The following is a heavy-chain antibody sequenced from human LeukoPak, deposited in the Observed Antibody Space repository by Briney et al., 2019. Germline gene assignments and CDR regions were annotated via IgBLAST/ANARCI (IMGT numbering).Heavy chain of an antibody. D-gene: IGHD3-22*01. Sequence: GGSLRLSCAASGFTFSSYAMSWVRQAPGKGLEWVSAISGSGGSTYYADSVKGRFTISRDNSKNTLYLQMNSLRAEDTAVYYCARDYYDSSGYCCVFDYWGQGTLVTVSS. CDR2: ISGSGGST. J-gene: IGHJ4*02. CDR1: GFTFSSYA. CDR3: ARDYYDSSGYCCVFDY. V-gene: IGHV3-23*01.